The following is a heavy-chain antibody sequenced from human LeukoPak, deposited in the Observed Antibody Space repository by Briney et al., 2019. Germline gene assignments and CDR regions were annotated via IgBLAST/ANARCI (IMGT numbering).Heavy chain of an antibody. J-gene: IGHJ4*02. D-gene: IGHD6-19*01. CDR1: GFTFNTYA. CDR2: ISYDGRTK. CDR3: ARANGWYGNYFDY. Sequence: GGSLRLSCAASGFTFNTYAMHWVRQAPGMGLEWVAFISYDGRTKYYRDSVTGRFTVSRDNSKNTLYVQMNSLRAEDTAVYYCARANGWYGNYFDYWGQGTLVTVSS. V-gene: IGHV3-30*04.